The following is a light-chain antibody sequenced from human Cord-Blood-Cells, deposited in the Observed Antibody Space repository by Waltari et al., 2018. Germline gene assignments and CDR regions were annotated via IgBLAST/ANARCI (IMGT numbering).Light chain of an antibody. J-gene: IGLJ1*01. CDR1: SSDVGGYNY. V-gene: IGLV2-14*01. CDR3: SSYTSSSTLV. Sequence: QSALTQPASVSGSPGQSITISCTGTSSDVGGYNYVSWYQQHPGKAPKLMIYGVSKRPSGFSNRFSGSKSGNTASLTISGLQAEDEADYYCSSYTSSSTLVFGTGTKVTVL. CDR2: GVS.